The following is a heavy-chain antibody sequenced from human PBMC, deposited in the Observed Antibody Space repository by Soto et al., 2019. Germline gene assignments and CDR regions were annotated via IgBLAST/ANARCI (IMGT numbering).Heavy chain of an antibody. J-gene: IGHJ4*02. Sequence: PGGSLRLSCAASGFAFSTYGLHWVRQAPGKELEWVAIITSDVNYKYYADSVKGRFTISRDDSKNTLFLQMNSLRAEDTAVYYCAKGGSFDIWGQGTLVTVSS. D-gene: IGHD3-16*01. CDR3: AKGGSFDI. CDR2: ITSDVNYK. V-gene: IGHV3-30*18. CDR1: GFAFSTYG.